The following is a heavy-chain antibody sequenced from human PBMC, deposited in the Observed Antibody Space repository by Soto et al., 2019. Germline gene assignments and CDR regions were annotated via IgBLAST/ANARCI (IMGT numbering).Heavy chain of an antibody. CDR3: AXXIPKVVPAAPTYYYYGMDV. D-gene: IGHD2-2*01. CDR1: GYTFTSYD. V-gene: IGHV1-8*01. J-gene: IGHJ6*02. Sequence: ASVKVSCKASGYTFTSYDINWVRQATGQGLEWMGWMNPNSGNTGYAQKFQGRVTMTRNTSISTAYMELSSLRSEDTAVYYCAXXIPKVVPAAPTYYYYGMDVWGQGTTVTVSS. CDR2: MNPNSGNT.